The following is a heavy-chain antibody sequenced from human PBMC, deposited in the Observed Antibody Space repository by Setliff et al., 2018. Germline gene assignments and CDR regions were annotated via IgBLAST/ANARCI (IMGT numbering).Heavy chain of an antibody. Sequence: GGSLSLSCAASGFTFTNYWINWVRQAPGKGLEWVANIKQDESEKHYVGSVKGRFTISRDNARNSVYLQMNSLRAEDAAVYYCATSDWYAAFDHWGQGTLVTV. D-gene: IGHD6-19*01. V-gene: IGHV3-7*01. J-gene: IGHJ4*02. CDR3: ATSDWYAAFDH. CDR1: GFTFTNYW. CDR2: IKQDESEK.